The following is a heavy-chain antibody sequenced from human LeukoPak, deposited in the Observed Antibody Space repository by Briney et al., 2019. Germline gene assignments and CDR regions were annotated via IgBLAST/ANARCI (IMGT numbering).Heavy chain of an antibody. D-gene: IGHD3-10*01. V-gene: IGHV5-10-1*01. CDR3: ASPLFGEFGAFDI. CDR1: GYSFTSYW. CDR2: IDPSDSYT. J-gene: IGHJ3*02. Sequence: GESLRISCKGSGYSFTSYWISWVRQMPGKGLEWMGRIDPSDSYTNYSPSFQGHVTIPADKSISTAYLQWSSLKASDTAMYYCASPLFGEFGAFDIWGQGTMVTVSS.